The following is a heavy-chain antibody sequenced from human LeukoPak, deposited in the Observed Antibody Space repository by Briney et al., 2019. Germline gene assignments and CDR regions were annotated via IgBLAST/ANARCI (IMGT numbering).Heavy chain of an antibody. CDR1: GGSISSGDYY. CDR2: IYYSGST. V-gene: IGHV4-30-4*08. D-gene: IGHD2-2*01. Sequence: PSETLSLTCTVSGGSISSGDYYWSWIRQPPGKGLEWIGYIYYSGSTYYNPSLKSRVTISVDTSKNQFSLELSSVTAADTAVYYCARVGYCSSTSCNRGFDYWGQGTLVTVSS. CDR3: ARVGYCSSTSCNRGFDY. J-gene: IGHJ4*02.